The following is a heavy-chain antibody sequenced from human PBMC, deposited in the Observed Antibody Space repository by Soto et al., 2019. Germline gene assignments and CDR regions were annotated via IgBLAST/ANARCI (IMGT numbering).Heavy chain of an antibody. V-gene: IGHV5-51*01. CDR1: GYRLNSYW. CDR3: ARHVDYYYGMDV. Sequence: PGESLKISCKASGYRLNSYWIGWVRQMPGKGLEWMGIIYPTDSDTRYSPSFQGQVTISVDKSINTAYLQWSSLKASDTAMYYCARHVDYYYGMDVWGQGTTVTVSS. CDR2: IYPTDSDT. J-gene: IGHJ6*02.